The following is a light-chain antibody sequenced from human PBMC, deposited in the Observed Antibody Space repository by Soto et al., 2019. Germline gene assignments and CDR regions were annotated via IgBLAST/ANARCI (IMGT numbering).Light chain of an antibody. CDR2: AAS. Sequence: DIPMTQSPSSLSAFVGDRVIITRRASLTISSYLNWYQQKPGKAPNLMIYAASSLHSGVPSRFSGSGSGTDFTLTISSLQPEDFATYYCQQSFSSPTWTFGQGTKLDIK. V-gene: IGKV1-39*01. CDR1: LTISSY. J-gene: IGKJ1*01. CDR3: QQSFSSPTWT.